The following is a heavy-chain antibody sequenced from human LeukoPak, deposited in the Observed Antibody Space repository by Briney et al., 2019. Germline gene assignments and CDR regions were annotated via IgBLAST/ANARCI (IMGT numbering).Heavy chain of an antibody. V-gene: IGHV5-51*01. J-gene: IGHJ4*02. D-gene: IGHD3-22*01. CDR2: IYPGGSDT. Sequence: GESVKISCKASGYSLPSYWIAWVRQMPGKGLEWMGIIYPGGSDTRYSPSFQGQVTMSVDKSIDTAYLQWSSLKASDTAMYYCARLYSYYYDSSGADDYWGQGTLVTVSS. CDR3: ARLYSYYYDSSGADDY. CDR1: GYSLPSYW.